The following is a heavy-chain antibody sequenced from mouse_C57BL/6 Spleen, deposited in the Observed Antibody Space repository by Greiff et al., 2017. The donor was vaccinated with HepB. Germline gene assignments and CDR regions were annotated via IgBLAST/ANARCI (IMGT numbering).Heavy chain of an antibody. V-gene: IGHV1-82*01. CDR3: AILYYYGSSYVYFDV. D-gene: IGHD1-1*01. J-gene: IGHJ1*03. Sequence: QVQLQQSGPELVKPGASVKIPCKASGYAFSSSWMNWVKQRPGKGLEWIGRIYPGDGDTNYNGKFKGKATLTADKSSSTAYRQLSSLTSEDSAVYFCAILYYYGSSYVYFDVWGTGTTVTVSS. CDR2: IYPGDGDT. CDR1: GYAFSSSW.